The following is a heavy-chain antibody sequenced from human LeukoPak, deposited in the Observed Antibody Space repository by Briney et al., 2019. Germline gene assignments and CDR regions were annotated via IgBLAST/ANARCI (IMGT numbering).Heavy chain of an antibody. CDR1: GFTFSSYS. CDR2: ISGSSSYV. J-gene: IGHJ6*04. CDR3: ASRSGYSSDDGMDV. V-gene: IGHV3-21*01. D-gene: IGHD6-19*01. Sequence: RSGGSLRLSCAASGFTFSSYSMNWVRQAPGKGLEWVSSISGSSSYVYYADSVKGRFTISKDNAKNSLYLQMNSLRAEDTAVYYCASRSGYSSDDGMDVWGKGTTITVSS.